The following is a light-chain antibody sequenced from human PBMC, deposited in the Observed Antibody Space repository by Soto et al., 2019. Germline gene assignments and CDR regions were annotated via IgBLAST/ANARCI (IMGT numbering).Light chain of an antibody. CDR1: QSLSYW. CDR3: QQYDRSPYS. Sequence: DIQMTQSPSTLSASVGDTVTITCRASQSLSYWLAGYQQKQGQAPTLLIHKASTLESRVPSRFSGSGAGTEFTLTISSLQPADFAALYYQQYDRSPYSFGGGTKLEIK. V-gene: IGKV1-5*03. CDR2: KAS. J-gene: IGKJ2*03.